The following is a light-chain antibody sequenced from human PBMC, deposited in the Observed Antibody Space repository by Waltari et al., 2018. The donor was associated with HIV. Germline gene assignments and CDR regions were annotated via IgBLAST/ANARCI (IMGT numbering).Light chain of an antibody. Sequence: QSALTPPPSASGSPGQSVTIPCTGTSSDVGGSKYVSWYQQHPVKAPKPMIYEVNKRPSGVPDRFSGSKSANTASLTVSGLQADDEADYYCNSYAGSNNWVFGGGTKLTVL. CDR2: EVN. CDR1: SSDVGGSKY. CDR3: NSYAGSNNWV. J-gene: IGLJ3*02. V-gene: IGLV2-8*01.